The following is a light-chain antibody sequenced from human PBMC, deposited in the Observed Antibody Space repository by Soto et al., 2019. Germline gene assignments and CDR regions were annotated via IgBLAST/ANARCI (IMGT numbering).Light chain of an antibody. CDR3: QQYNSHWT. Sequence: DIVRTQSLATLSVSPGERATLSCRAGQIVSSNLAWYQQKPGPAPRLLIYGASSRATGIPVRFSGSGSGTEFTLTISSLQPDDFATYYYQQYNSHWTFGHGTKVDI. V-gene: IGKV3-15*01. J-gene: IGKJ1*01. CDR2: GAS. CDR1: QIVSSN.